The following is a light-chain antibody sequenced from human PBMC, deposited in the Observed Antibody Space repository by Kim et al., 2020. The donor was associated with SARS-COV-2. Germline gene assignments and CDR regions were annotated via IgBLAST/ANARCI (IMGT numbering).Light chain of an antibody. V-gene: IGKV1D-13*01. Sequence: AIQLTQSPSSLSASVGDRVTITCRASQGISTALAWYQKKPGKAPKLLIYDASSSESGVPSRFSGSGSGTDFTLTISSLQPEDFGTYFCQQFNNLITCGQGTRLEIK. CDR2: DAS. CDR1: QGISTA. CDR3: QQFNNLIT. J-gene: IGKJ5*01.